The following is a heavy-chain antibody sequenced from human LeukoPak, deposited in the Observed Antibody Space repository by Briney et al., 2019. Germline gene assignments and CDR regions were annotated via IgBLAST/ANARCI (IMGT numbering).Heavy chain of an antibody. CDR1: GGSILSSSFY. D-gene: IGHD3-22*01. CDR3: ARGGTYYYDSSGYYLI. J-gene: IGHJ4*02. Sequence: SSETLSLTCIVSGGSILSSSFYWGWIRQPPGKALEWIGNVYYSGTTFYNPSLKSRVTMSVDSSKNQFSLKLSSVTAADTAVYYCARGGTYYYDSSGYYLIWGQGTMVTVSS. V-gene: IGHV4-39*07. CDR2: VYYSGTT.